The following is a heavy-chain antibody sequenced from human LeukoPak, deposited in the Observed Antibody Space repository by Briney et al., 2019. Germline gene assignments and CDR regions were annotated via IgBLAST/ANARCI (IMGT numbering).Heavy chain of an antibody. CDR2: ISYDGSNK. J-gene: IGHJ5*02. Sequence: GGSLRLSCAASGFTFSSYGMHWVRQAPGKGLEWVAVISYDGSNKYYADSVKGRFTISRDNSKNTLYLQMNSLRAEDTAVYYCAKDLMVRGVIIANNWFDPWGQGTLVTVSS. D-gene: IGHD3-10*01. V-gene: IGHV3-30*18. CDR1: GFTFSSYG. CDR3: AKDLMVRGVIIANNWFDP.